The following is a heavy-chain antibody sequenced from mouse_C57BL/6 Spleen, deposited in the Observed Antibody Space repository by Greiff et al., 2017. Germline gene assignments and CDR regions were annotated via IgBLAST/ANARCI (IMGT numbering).Heavy chain of an antibody. V-gene: IGHV5-4*01. Sequence: VATISDGGSYTYYPDNVKGRFTISRDTAKNNLYLQMSHLKSEDTAMYYCARGNYGSTRYYFDYWGQGTTLTVSS. J-gene: IGHJ2*01. CDR3: ARGNYGSTRYYFDY. D-gene: IGHD1-1*01. CDR2: ISDGGSYT.